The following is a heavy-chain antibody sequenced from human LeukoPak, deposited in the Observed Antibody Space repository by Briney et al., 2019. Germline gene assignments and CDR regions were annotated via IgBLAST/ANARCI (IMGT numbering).Heavy chain of an antibody. CDR3: ARGRYYYDSSGYPYNWFDP. CDR1: RGSISSYY. D-gene: IGHD3-22*01. Sequence: SETLSLTCIVARGSISSYYWSWIRQPPGKGLEWIGYIYHGGSTNYNPSLKSRVTISGDTSKNKFFLNLGSVNAADTAMYYCARGRYYYDSSGYPYNWFDPWGQGTLVTVSS. CDR2: IYHGGST. J-gene: IGHJ5*02. V-gene: IGHV4-59*01.